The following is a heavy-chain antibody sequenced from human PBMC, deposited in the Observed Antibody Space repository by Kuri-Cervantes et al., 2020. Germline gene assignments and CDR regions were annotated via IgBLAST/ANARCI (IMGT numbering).Heavy chain of an antibody. V-gene: IGHV3-23*01. Sequence: GESLKISCAASGFTFSSYAMHWVRQAPGKGLEWVAGVSGSGDISYYADSVKGRFTISRDNSKNTVYLQIYSLRDEDTAVYYCAKRLSYNSGNIDYWGQGTLVTVSS. CDR3: AKRLSYNSGNIDY. D-gene: IGHD1/OR15-1a*01. CDR1: GFTFSSYA. CDR2: VSGSGDIS. J-gene: IGHJ4*02.